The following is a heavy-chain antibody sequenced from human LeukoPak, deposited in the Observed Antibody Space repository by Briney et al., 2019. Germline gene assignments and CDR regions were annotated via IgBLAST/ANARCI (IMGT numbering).Heavy chain of an antibody. CDR2: IYYSGST. V-gene: IGHV4-39*07. CDR1: GGSISSSSYY. Sequence: SETLSLTCAVSGGSISSSSYYWGSIRQPPGKGLEWIGSIYYSGSTNYNPSLKSRVTISVDTSKNQFSLKLSSVTAADTAVYYCARGRGYDILTGYYTFDYWGQGTLVTVSS. D-gene: IGHD3-9*01. J-gene: IGHJ4*02. CDR3: ARGRGYDILTGYYTFDY.